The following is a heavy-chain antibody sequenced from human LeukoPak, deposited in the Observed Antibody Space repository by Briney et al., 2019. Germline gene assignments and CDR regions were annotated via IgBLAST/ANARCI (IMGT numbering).Heavy chain of an antibody. CDR1: GFTVSSNY. CDR3: AREPGAYDSSGYYDY. CDR2: ISYDGSNK. J-gene: IGHJ4*02. V-gene: IGHV3-30-3*01. D-gene: IGHD3-22*01. Sequence: GGSLRLSCAASGFTVSSNYMSWVRQAPGKGLEWVAVISYDGSNKYYADSVKGRFTISRDNSKNTLYLQMNSLRAEDTAVYYCAREPGAYDSSGYYDYWGQGTLVTVSS.